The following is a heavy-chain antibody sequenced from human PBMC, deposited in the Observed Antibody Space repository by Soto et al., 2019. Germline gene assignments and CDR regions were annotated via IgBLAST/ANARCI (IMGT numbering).Heavy chain of an antibody. CDR3: ARDDIPGRAVATYGMDV. D-gene: IGHD6-19*01. CDR2: IWYDGSNE. V-gene: IGHV3-33*01. J-gene: IGHJ6*02. CDR1: GFIFSNFG. Sequence: QVQLVESGGGVVQPGRSLRLSCAASGFIFSNFGMHWVRQAPGKGLEWVAVIWYDGSNEYYADSVKGRFTISKDNSKNTLYLQMNSLRAEDTAVYCCARDDIPGRAVATYGMDVWGQGTTVTVSS.